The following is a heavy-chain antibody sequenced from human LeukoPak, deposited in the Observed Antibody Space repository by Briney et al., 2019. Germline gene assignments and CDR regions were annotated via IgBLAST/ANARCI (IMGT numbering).Heavy chain of an antibody. CDR2: FDPEDGET. J-gene: IGHJ4*02. CDR1: GYTLTELS. Sequence: ASVKVSCKVSGYTLTELSTHWVRQAPGKGLEWMGGFDPEDGETIYAQKFQGRVTMTEDTSTDTAYMELSSLRSEDTAVYYCATQYYDILTGYYRYYFDYWGQGTLVTVSS. CDR3: ATQYYDILTGYYRYYFDY. D-gene: IGHD3-9*01. V-gene: IGHV1-24*01.